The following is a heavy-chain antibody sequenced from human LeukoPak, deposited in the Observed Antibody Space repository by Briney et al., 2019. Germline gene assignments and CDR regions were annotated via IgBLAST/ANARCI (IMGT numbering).Heavy chain of an antibody. D-gene: IGHD5-18*01. CDR3: ARDGPHRYGFDY. J-gene: IGHJ4*02. CDR1: GFTFSDYS. CDR2: IRSRSSYI. V-gene: IGHV3-21*01. Sequence: GGSLRLSCAASGFTFSDYSMNWVRQAPGKGLEWVSIIRSRSSYIFYADSVKGRFTISRDNAKNSLYLQMYSLRVEDTAVYYCARDGPHRYGFDYWGQGTLVTVSS.